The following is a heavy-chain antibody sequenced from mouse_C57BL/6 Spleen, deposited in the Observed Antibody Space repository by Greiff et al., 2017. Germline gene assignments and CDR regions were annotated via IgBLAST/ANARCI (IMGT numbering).Heavy chain of an antibody. Sequence: QVQLQQPGAELVKPGATVKMSCKANGYTFTSYWITWVKQRTGQGLEWIGDIYPGNGSTNYNEQFTSKATLTVDTSSCTAYMQLSSLTSEDSAVYYCARGYYYGSSYLPWFAYWGQWTLVTVSA. CDR3: ARGYYYGSSYLPWFAY. CDR1: GYTFTSYW. J-gene: IGHJ3*01. CDR2: IYPGNGST. D-gene: IGHD1-1*01. V-gene: IGHV1-55*01.